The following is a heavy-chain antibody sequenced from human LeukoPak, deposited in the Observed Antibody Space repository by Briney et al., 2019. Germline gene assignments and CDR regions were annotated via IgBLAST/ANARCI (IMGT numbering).Heavy chain of an antibody. Sequence: PGGSLRLSCAASGFTFSSYAMSWVRQAPGKGLEWVSVISGSGGSTYYADSVKGRFTISRDNSKNTLYLQMDSLRAEDTAVYYCARDRAWNYFDYWGQGTLVTVSS. V-gene: IGHV3-23*01. CDR2: ISGSGGST. CDR3: ARDRAWNYFDY. D-gene: IGHD3-3*01. CDR1: GFTFSSYA. J-gene: IGHJ4*02.